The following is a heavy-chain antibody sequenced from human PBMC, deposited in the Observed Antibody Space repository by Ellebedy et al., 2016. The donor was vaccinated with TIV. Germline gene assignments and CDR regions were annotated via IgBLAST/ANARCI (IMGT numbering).Heavy chain of an antibody. CDR1: GGSISSGGYY. Sequence: SETLSLTCTVSGGSISSGGYYWSWIRQHPGKGLEWIGYIYYSGTTSYNPSLKSRVSISLHMSENQFSLNLSFVTAADTAVYYCARWRTSGAGDFDYWGQGILVTVSS. D-gene: IGHD3-10*01. J-gene: IGHJ4*02. CDR2: IYYSGTT. V-gene: IGHV4-31*03. CDR3: ARWRTSGAGDFDY.